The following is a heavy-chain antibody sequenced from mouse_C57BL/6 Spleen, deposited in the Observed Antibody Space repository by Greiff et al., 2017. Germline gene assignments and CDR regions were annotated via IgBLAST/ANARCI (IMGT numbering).Heavy chain of an antibody. V-gene: IGHV3-6*01. CDR2: ISYDGSN. J-gene: IGHJ2*01. CDR1: GYSITSGYY. Sequence: EVKLMESGPGLVKPSQSLSLTCSVTGYSITSGYYWNWIRQFPGNKLEWMGYISYDGSNNYNPSLKNRISITRDTSKNQFFLKLNSVTTEDTATYYCAREGITTVVAPFDYWGQGTTLTVSS. CDR3: AREGITTVVAPFDY. D-gene: IGHD1-1*01.